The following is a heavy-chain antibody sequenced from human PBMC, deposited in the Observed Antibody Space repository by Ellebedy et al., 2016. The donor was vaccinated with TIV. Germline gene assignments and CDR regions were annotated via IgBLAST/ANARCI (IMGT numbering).Heavy chain of an antibody. D-gene: IGHD6-13*01. J-gene: IGHJ6*02. CDR3: AKDQIESPPSYDVPAAGATDYYDIDV. Sequence: GESLKISCAASGFAFSDYGMHWVRQAPGKGLEWLAVISYDRSKKYYADSVKGRFTISRDNSKNTLFLQMSSLRAEDSAVYYCAKDQIESPPSYDVPAAGATDYYDIDVWGQGTTVTVSS. CDR1: GFAFSDYG. CDR2: ISYDRSKK. V-gene: IGHV3-30*18.